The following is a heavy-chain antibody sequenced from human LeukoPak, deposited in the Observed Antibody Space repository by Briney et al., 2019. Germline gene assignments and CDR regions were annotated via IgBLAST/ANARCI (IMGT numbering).Heavy chain of an antibody. CDR2: ITTSSSTI. V-gene: IGHV3-48*02. CDR1: GFTFSSYS. J-gene: IGHJ4*02. Sequence: PGGSLRLSCAASGFTFSSYSMNWARQAPGKGLEWVSFITTSSSTIYCADSVKGRFTISRDNAKNSLYLQMNSLREEDTAVYYCARVRSSYYFDYWGQGTLVTVSS. D-gene: IGHD6-6*01. CDR3: ARVRSSYYFDY.